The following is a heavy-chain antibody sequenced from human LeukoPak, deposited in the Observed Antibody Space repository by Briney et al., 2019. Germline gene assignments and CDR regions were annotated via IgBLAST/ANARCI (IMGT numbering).Heavy chain of an antibody. V-gene: IGHV3-23*01. CDR3: AKVPSGDTAMGIIDY. D-gene: IGHD5-18*01. CDR1: GFTFSSYA. CDR2: ISGSGGST. J-gene: IGHJ4*02. Sequence: GGCLRLSCAASGFTFSSYAMSWVRQAPGKGLEWVSAISGSGGSTYYADSVKGRFTISRDNSKNTLYLQMNSLRAEDTAVYYCAKVPSGDTAMGIIDYWGQGTLVTVSS.